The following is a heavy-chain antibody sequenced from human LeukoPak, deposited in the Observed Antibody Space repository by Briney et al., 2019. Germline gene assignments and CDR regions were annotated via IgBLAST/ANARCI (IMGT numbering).Heavy chain of an antibody. D-gene: IGHD6-6*01. V-gene: IGHV1-69*13. J-gene: IGHJ6*02. CDR3: ATGSIAARPRYYYGMDV. CDR1: GYTFTSYG. CDR2: IIPIFGTA. Sequence: SVKVSCKASGYTFTSYGISWVRQAPGQGLEWMGGIIPIFGTANYAQKFQGRVTITADESTSTAYMELSSLRSEDTAVYYCATGSIAARPRYYYGMDVWGQGTTVTVSS.